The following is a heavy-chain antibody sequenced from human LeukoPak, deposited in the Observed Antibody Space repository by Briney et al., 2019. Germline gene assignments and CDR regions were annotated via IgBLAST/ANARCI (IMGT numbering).Heavy chain of an antibody. CDR1: GGTYSSYT. D-gene: IGHD3-10*01. CDR3: ARDGDSS. Sequence: SVKDSCKASGGTYSSYTISWVRQAPGQGLEWMGRIIPILDIANYAQKFQGRVTSTADKSTSTAYMEMRSLRSEDTAVYYCARDGDSSWGQGTLVTVSS. J-gene: IGHJ5*02. CDR2: IIPILDIA. V-gene: IGHV1-69*04.